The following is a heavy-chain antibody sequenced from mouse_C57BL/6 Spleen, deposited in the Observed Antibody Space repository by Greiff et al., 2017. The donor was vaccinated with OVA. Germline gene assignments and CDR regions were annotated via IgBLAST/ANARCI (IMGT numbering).Heavy chain of an antibody. D-gene: IGHD1-1*01. V-gene: IGHV3-6*01. CDR1: GYSITSGYY. CDR3: ARDAVFITTSFDV. J-gene: IGHJ1*03. Sequence: EVKLMESGPGLVKPSQSLSLTCSVTGYSITSGYYWNWIRQFPGNKLEWMGYISYDGSNNYNPSLKNRISITRDTSKNQFFLKLNSVTTEDTATYYCARDAVFITTSFDVWGTGTTVTVSS. CDR2: ISYDGSN.